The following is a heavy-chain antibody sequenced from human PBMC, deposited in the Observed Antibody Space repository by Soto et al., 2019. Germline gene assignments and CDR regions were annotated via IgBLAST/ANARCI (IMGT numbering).Heavy chain of an antibody. V-gene: IGHV4-30-2*01. CDR1: GDSISRDGYS. CDR3: AIEMSYYFDS. Sequence: QLQLQESGSGLVKPSQTLVLTCTVSGDSISRDGYSWSWIRQPPGKGLERIGFIYHSGATYYNPSLKSRVTTSVDKSNNQFSLRLASVTAADTAVYYCAIEMSYYFDSWGQGTLVTVSS. CDR2: IYHSGAT. J-gene: IGHJ4*02.